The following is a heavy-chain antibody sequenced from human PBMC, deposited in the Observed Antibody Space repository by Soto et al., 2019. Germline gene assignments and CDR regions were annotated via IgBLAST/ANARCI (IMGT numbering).Heavy chain of an antibody. J-gene: IGHJ6*02. CDR1: GGSISSYS. CDR2: IYYSGST. D-gene: IGHD6-13*01. CDR3: ARAPGEWRIARAGTYYDYYGMDV. Sequence: PSETLSLTCTVSGGSISSYSCSWIRQPPGKGLEWIGYIYYSGSTNYNPYLKNRVTISVDTSKNQFSLMLSSVPAADTAVYYCARAPGEWRIARAGTYYDYYGMDVWGQGTTVTVSS. V-gene: IGHV4-59*01.